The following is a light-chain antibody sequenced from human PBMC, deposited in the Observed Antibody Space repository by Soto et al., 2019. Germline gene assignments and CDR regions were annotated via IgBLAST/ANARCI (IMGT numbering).Light chain of an antibody. V-gene: IGKV3-15*01. CDR1: QSVNSN. Sequence: EIVMMQSPATLSVSPGESATLSCRASQSVNSNLAWYQQKPGQAPSLLIYGATTRATGVPARFSGSGSGTEFTLTISSLQSEDFAVYYCQQYENRPPIFGGGTKVDIK. J-gene: IGKJ4*01. CDR2: GAT. CDR3: QQYENRPPI.